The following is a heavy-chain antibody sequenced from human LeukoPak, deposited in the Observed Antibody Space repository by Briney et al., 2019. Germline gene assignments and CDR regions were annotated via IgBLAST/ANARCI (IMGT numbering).Heavy chain of an antibody. Sequence: PSETLSLTCTVSGGSISSGSYSWSWIRQPAGKGLEWIGRIYTSGSTNYNPSLKSRVTISVDTSKNQFSLKLSSVTAADTAVYYCAREIFGYSSGWSDAFDIWGQGTMVTV. V-gene: IGHV4-61*02. CDR3: AREIFGYSSGWSDAFDI. D-gene: IGHD6-19*01. CDR1: GGSISSGSYS. J-gene: IGHJ3*02. CDR2: IYTSGST.